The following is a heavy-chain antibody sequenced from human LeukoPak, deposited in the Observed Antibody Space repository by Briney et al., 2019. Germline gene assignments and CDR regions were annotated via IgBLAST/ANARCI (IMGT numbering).Heavy chain of an antibody. Sequence: PSETLSLTCTVSGGSISSYYWSWIRQPAGKGLEWIGRIYTSGSTNYNPSLKSRVTMSVDTSKNQFSLKLSSVTAADAAVYYWAREGFGYYDFWSGYYIRWFDPWGQGTLVTVSS. D-gene: IGHD3-3*01. J-gene: IGHJ5*02. V-gene: IGHV4-4*07. CDR2: IYTSGST. CDR1: GGSISSYY. CDR3: AREGFGYYDFWSGYYIRWFDP.